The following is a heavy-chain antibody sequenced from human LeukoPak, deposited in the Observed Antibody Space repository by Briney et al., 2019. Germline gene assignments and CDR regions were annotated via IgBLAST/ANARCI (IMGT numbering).Heavy chain of an antibody. CDR3: ARDRNYYGSGSYYNGYDY. CDR1: GGSISTSIYY. D-gene: IGHD3-10*01. Sequence: PSETLSLTCTVSGGSISTSIYYWGWIRQPPGKGLEWIGSFSNTGSTYYNPSLKSRVTISVDTSKNQFSLKLSSVTAADTAVYYCARDRNYYGSGSYYNGYDYWGQGTLVTVSS. V-gene: IGHV4-39*07. J-gene: IGHJ4*02. CDR2: FSNTGST.